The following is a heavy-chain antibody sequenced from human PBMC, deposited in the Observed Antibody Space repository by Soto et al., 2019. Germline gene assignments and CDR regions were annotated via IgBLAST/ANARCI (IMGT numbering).Heavy chain of an antibody. CDR2: IYYSGST. CDR1: GGSISSYY. Sequence: SETLSLTCTVSGGSISSYYWSWIRQPPGKGLEWIGYIYYSGSTNYNPSLKSRVTISVDTSKNQFSLKLSSVTAADTAVYYCARVRGNYYYMDVWGKGTTVTVSS. J-gene: IGHJ6*03. CDR3: ARVRGNYYYMDV. D-gene: IGHD1-26*01. V-gene: IGHV4-59*01.